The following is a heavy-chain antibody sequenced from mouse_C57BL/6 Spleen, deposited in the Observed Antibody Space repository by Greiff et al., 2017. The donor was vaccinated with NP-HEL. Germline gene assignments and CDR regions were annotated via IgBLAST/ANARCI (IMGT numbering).Heavy chain of an antibody. CDR3: ARPYDYAMDD. Sequence: EVMLVESGGGLVKPGGSLKLSCAASGFTFSDYGMHWVRQAPEKGLEWVAYISSGSSTIYYADTVKGRFTISRDNAKNTLFLQMTSLRSEDTAMYYCARPYDYAMDDWGKGTSVTVSS. D-gene: IGHD6-5*01. J-gene: IGHJ4*01. CDR1: GFTFSDYG. CDR2: ISSGSSTI. V-gene: IGHV5-17*01.